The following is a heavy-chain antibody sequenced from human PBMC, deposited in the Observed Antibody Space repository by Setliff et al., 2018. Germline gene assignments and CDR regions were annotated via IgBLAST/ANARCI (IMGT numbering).Heavy chain of an antibody. D-gene: IGHD3-3*01. Sequence: SETLSLTCTVSGGSISSSSYYWGWIRQPPGKGLEWIGSIYYSGSTYYNPSLKSRVTISVDTSKKQFSLKLSSVTAADTAVYYCARVRVVYYYYGMDVWGQGTTVTVSS. V-gene: IGHV4-39*07. J-gene: IGHJ6*02. CDR3: ARVRVVYYYYGMDV. CDR1: GGSISSSSYY. CDR2: IYYSGST.